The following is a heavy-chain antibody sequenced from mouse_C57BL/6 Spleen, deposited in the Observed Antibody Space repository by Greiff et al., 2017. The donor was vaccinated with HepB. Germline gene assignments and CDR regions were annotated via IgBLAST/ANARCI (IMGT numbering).Heavy chain of an antibody. CDR1: GYAFSSYW. V-gene: IGHV1-80*01. D-gene: IGHD4-1*01. Sequence: QVHVKQSGAELVKPGASVKISCEASGYAFSSYWMNWVKQRPGKGLEWIGQIYPGDGDTNYNGKFKGKATLTADKSSSTAYMQLSSLTSEDSAVYFCARRKLGLDYFDYWGQGTTLTVSS. J-gene: IGHJ2*01. CDR3: ARRKLGLDYFDY. CDR2: IYPGDGDT.